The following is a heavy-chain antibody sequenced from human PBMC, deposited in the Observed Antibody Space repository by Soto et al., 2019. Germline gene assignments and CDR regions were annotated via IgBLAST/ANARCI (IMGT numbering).Heavy chain of an antibody. Sequence: QVQLVQSGAEVKKPGASVKVSCKASGYTFTSYGISWVRQAPGQGLEWMGWISAYNGNTNYAQKLQGRITMTTDTATSTAYMELRSLRSDDTAVYYFARVLRYFDLGHFDYCGQGTLVTVSS. V-gene: IGHV1-18*01. D-gene: IGHD3-9*01. J-gene: IGHJ4*02. CDR3: ARVLRYFDLGHFDY. CDR2: ISAYNGNT. CDR1: GYTFTSYG.